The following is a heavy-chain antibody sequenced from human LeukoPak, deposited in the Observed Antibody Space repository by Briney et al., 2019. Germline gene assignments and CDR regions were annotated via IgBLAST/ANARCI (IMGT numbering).Heavy chain of an antibody. CDR2: IYYSGST. Sequence: PSETLSLTCTVSGGSVSSGSYYWSWIRQPPGKGLEWIGYIYYSGSTNYNPSLKSRVTISVDTSKNQFSLKLSSVTAADTAVYYCARDNSGWYYYYMDVWGKGTTVTVSS. CDR1: GGSVSSGSYY. J-gene: IGHJ6*03. V-gene: IGHV4-61*01. CDR3: ARDNSGWYYYYMDV. D-gene: IGHD4-23*01.